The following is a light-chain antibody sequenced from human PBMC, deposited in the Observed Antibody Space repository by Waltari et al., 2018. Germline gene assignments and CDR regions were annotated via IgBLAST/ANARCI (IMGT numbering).Light chain of an antibody. CDR1: SSYVGGFNF. J-gene: IGLJ3*02. V-gene: IGLV2-14*03. CDR2: DVS. CDR3: SSYTISSTLNWV. Sequence: QSALTQPASVSGSPGQSIPISCTGTSSYVGGFNFVSSYQQHPGKAPKLMIYDVSKRPSGVSNRFSGSKSGNTASLTISGLQAEDEADYYCSSYTISSTLNWVFGGGTKLTVL.